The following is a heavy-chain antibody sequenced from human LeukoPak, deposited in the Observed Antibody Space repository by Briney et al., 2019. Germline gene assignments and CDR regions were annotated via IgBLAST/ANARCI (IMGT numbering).Heavy chain of an antibody. CDR2: SSSTI. Sequence: GGSLRLSCAASGFTFSSYSMSSSSTIYYADSVKGRFTISRDNAKNSLYLQMNSLRAEDTAVYYCASRHDCGDSDYWGQGTLVTVSS. CDR1: GFTFSSYS. D-gene: IGHD4-17*01. J-gene: IGHJ4*02. CDR3: ASRHDCGDSDY. V-gene: IGHV3-48*01.